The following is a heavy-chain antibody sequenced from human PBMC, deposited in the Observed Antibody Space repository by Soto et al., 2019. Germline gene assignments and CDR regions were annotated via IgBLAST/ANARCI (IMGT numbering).Heavy chain of an antibody. Sequence: SETLSLTCNVSGGSISRGDYYWSWLRQPPGKGLEWIGYIYYRAMPYYNPYLKSRVSISVDTSKNQFSLKMTSVTAADTAVYYCARGSALLFYYFDYWGQGTPVTV. CDR1: GGSISRGDYY. V-gene: IGHV4-30-4*01. J-gene: IGHJ4*02. CDR2: IYYRAMP. D-gene: IGHD6-25*01. CDR3: ARGSALLFYYFDY.